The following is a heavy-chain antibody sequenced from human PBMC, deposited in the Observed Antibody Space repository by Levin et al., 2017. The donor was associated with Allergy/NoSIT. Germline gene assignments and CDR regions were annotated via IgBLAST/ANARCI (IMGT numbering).Heavy chain of an antibody. J-gene: IGHJ4*02. D-gene: IGHD4-17*01. CDR1: GGSISSYY. V-gene: IGHV4-59*01. CDR2: IYYSGST. Sequence: SETLSLTCTVSGGSISSYYWSWIRQPPGKGLEWIGYIYYSGSTNYNPSLKSRVTISVDTSKNQFSLKLSSVTAADTAVYYCARAPPTVYFDYWGQGTLVTVSS. CDR3: ARAPPTVYFDY.